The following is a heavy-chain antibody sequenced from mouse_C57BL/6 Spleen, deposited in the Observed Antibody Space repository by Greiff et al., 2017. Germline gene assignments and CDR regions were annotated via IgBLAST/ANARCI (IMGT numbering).Heavy chain of an antibody. CDR1: GYTFTDYY. V-gene: IGHV1-26*01. CDR2: INPNNGGT. J-gene: IGHJ3*01. D-gene: IGHD2-4*01. CDR3: ALYDYALAY. Sequence: VQLQQSGPELVKPGASVKISCKASGYTFTDYYMNWVKQSHGKSLEWIGDINPNNGGTSYNQKFKGKATLTVDKSSSTAYMELRSLTSEDSAVYYCALYDYALAYWGQGTLVTVSA.